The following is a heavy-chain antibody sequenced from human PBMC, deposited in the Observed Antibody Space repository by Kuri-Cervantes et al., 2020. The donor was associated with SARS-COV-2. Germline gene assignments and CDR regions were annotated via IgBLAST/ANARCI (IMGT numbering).Heavy chain of an antibody. J-gene: IGHJ4*02. D-gene: IGHD3-3*01. V-gene: IGHV3-11*04. CDR1: GFTFSDYY. CDR2: ISSSGTTI. Sequence: GESLKISCAAPGFTFSDYYMSWIRQAPGKGLEWVSYISSSGTTIYYADSVKGRFTISRDNAKNSLYLQMNSLRAEDTAVYYCAREGWSGYSHQYYFDYWGQGTLVTVSS. CDR3: AREGWSGYSHQYYFDY.